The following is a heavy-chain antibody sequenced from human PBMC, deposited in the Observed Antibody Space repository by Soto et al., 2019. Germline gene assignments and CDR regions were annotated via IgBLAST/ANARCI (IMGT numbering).Heavy chain of an antibody. Sequence: TLSLTCTVSGGSISSGDYYWSWIRQPPGKGLEGSGYIYYSGSTYYNPSLKSRVTISVDTSKNQFSLKLSSVTAADTAVYYCAIRIPTDYDFWSGLGRRNGRDGWGQGTTVTVSS. J-gene: IGHJ6*02. CDR1: GGSISSGDYY. D-gene: IGHD3-3*01. CDR3: AIRIPTDYDFWSGLGRRNGRDG. V-gene: IGHV4-30-4*01. CDR2: IYYSGST.